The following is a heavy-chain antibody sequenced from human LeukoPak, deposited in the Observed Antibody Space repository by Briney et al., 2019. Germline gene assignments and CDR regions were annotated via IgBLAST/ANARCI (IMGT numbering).Heavy chain of an antibody. V-gene: IGHV4-59*02. J-gene: IGHJ1*01. CDR1: GASVSDYY. CDR3: ARVRLSSGYSN. D-gene: IGHD3-22*01. Sequence: SETLSLTCSVSGASVSDYYCNWIRQPPGKGLERSGYVYNSGITNYNPSLRSRVTISVDTSKNQFSLKLNSVTAADTAVYYCARVRLSSGYSNWGQGTLVTVSS. CDR2: VYNSGIT.